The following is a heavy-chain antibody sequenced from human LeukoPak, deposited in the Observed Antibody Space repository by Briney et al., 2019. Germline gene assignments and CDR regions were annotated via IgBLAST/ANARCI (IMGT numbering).Heavy chain of an antibody. CDR3: AREGGYSYGDAPLHFDH. CDR2: ISSSSSYI. D-gene: IGHD5-18*01. J-gene: IGHJ4*02. CDR1: GFTFRNYN. V-gene: IGHV3-21*04. Sequence: GGSLRLSCAASGFTFRNYNMNCVRQAPGKGLEWVSSISSSSSYIYYADSVKGRFTISRDNAKNSLYLQMNSLRAEDTAVYYCAREGGYSYGDAPLHFDHWGQGILVTVSS.